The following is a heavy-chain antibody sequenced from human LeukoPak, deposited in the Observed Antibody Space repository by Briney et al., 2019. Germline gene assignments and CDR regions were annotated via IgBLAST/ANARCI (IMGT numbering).Heavy chain of an antibody. CDR1: GGSISSGDYY. J-gene: IGHJ4*02. CDR3: ARESTRMTLYDSSGY. D-gene: IGHD3-22*01. Sequence: TLSLTCTVSGGSISSGDYYWSWIRQPPGKGLEWIGYIYYSGSTYYNPSLKSRVTISVDTSKNQFSLKLSSVTAADTAVYYCARESTRMTLYDSSGYWGQGTLVTVSS. CDR2: IYYSGST. V-gene: IGHV4-30-4*08.